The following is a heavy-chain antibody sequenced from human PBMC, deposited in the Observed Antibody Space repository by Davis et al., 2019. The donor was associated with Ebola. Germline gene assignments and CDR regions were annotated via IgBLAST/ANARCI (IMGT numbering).Heavy chain of an antibody. J-gene: IGHJ4*02. V-gene: IGHV3-30*18. D-gene: IGHD5-18*01. CDR3: AKNRRGYSQPIDY. Sequence: GESLKISCAASGFTFSSYGMHWVRQAPGKGLEWVAVISYDGSNKYYADSVKGRFTISRDNSKNTLYLQMNSLRAEDTAVYYCAKNRRGYSQPIDYWGQGTLVTVSS. CDR2: ISYDGSNK. CDR1: GFTFSSYG.